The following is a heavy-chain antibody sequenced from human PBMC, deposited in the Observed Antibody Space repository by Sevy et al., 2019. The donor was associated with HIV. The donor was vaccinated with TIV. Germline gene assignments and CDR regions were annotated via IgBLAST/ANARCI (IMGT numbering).Heavy chain of an antibody. Sequence: ASVKVSCNASGYTFIDYYIHWVRQAPGQALEWMGRINPNSGATNYAQKFQDRVTMTRDTSISTSYMELRRLRSDDTAVYYCAREDYYDASGGWVDPWGQGTLVTVSS. D-gene: IGHD3-22*01. CDR2: INPNSGAT. CDR1: GYTFIDYY. J-gene: IGHJ5*02. V-gene: IGHV1-2*06. CDR3: AREDYYDASGGWVDP.